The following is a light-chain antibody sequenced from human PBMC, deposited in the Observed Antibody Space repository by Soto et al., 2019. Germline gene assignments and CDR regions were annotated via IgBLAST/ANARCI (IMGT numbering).Light chain of an antibody. CDR2: EVN. CDR3: GSYTSTDTPFV. J-gene: IGLJ1*01. CDR1: STDVGGYNY. Sequence: QSVLAQPSSVSGSPGQSITISCTGTSTDVGGYNYVSWYRHHPGKGPKLIIYEVNNRPSGVSDRFSGSKSGNKASLTISNLEAEDESDYYGGSYTSTDTPFVFGTGTKVTVL. V-gene: IGLV2-14*01.